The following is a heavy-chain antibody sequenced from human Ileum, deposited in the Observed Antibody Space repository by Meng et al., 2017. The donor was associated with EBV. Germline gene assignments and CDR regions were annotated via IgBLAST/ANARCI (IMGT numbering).Heavy chain of an antibody. CDR3: ARGYGSGRDYFDY. CDR2: IYYSGST. Sequence: QLQLQESGPGLVKPSGTLSLPCAASGGSISSSNWWNWVRQPPGKGLEWIGEIYYSGSTIYNPSLKSRVTISVDKSKNLFSLKLCSVTAADTAVYYCARGYGSGRDYFDYWGQGTLVTVSS. J-gene: IGHJ4*02. V-gene: IGHV4-4*02. CDR1: GGSISSSNW. D-gene: IGHD3-10*01.